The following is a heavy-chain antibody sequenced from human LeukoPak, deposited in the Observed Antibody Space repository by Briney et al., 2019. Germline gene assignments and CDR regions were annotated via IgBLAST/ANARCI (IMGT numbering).Heavy chain of an antibody. J-gene: IGHJ4*02. CDR2: ISSNGGST. Sequence: GGSLRLSCAASGFTFSSYAMHWVRQAPGKGLEYVSAISSNGGSTYYANSVKGRFTISRDNSKNTLYLQMGSLGAEDMAVYYCARGSTGGIAAAGTLSPGDYWGQGTLVTVSS. V-gene: IGHV3-64*01. CDR1: GFTFSSYA. CDR3: ARGSTGGIAAAGTLSPGDY. D-gene: IGHD6-13*01.